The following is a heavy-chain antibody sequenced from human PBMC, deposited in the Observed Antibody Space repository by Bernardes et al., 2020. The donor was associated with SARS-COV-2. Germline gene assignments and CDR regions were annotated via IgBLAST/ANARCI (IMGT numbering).Heavy chain of an antibody. V-gene: IGHV4-59*01. Sequence: SETLSLTCTVSGGSISSYYWSWIRQPPGKGLEWIGYIYYSGSTNYNPSLKSRVTISVDTSKNQFSLKLSSVTAADTAVYYCARYGGWEGEGFDYWGQGTLVTVSS. D-gene: IGHD6-19*01. CDR2: IYYSGST. J-gene: IGHJ4*02. CDR3: ARYGGWEGEGFDY. CDR1: GGSISSYY.